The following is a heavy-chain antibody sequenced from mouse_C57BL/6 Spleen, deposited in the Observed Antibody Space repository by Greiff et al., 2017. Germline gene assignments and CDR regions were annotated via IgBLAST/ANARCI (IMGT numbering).Heavy chain of an antibody. CDR2: IYPGDGDT. D-gene: IGHD1-1*01. J-gene: IGHJ4*01. CDR1: GYAFSSSW. Sequence: QVQLQQSGPELVKPGASVKLSCKASGYAFSSSWMNWVKQRPGKGLEWIGRIYPGDGDTNYNGKFKGKATLTADKSSSTAYMQLSSLTSEDSAVSFSARERGSRNYYAMDYWGQGTSVTVSS. V-gene: IGHV1-82*01. CDR3: ARERGSRNYYAMDY.